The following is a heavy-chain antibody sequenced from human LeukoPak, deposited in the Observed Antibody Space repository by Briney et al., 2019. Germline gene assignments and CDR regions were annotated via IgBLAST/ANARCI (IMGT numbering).Heavy chain of an antibody. CDR3: SRGPIQLWVHNGVDV. J-gene: IGHJ6*02. V-gene: IGHV3-49*04. D-gene: IGHD5-18*01. Sequence: PGGSLRLSCTTSGFTFGDHAMTWVRQAPGKGLEWVGFIRSKAYRGTTEYAASVKGRFTISRDDSKSVVYLQMNSLKSEDTAVYYCSRGPIQLWVHNGVDVWGQETTVTVSS. CDR1: GFTFGDHA. CDR2: IRSKAYRGTT.